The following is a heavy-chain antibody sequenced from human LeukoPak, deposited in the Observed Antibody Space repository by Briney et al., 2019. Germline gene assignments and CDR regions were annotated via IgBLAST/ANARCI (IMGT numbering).Heavy chain of an antibody. CDR1: RFTFSSYS. Sequence: PGGSLRLSCAASRFTFSSYSMNWVRQAPGKGLEWVSSISSSSNYIYYADSVKGRFTISRDNAKKSLYLQMNSLRAEDTAVYYCASLVYCGGDCYTDYWGQGTLVTVSS. CDR3: ASLVYCGGDCYTDY. D-gene: IGHD2-21*02. V-gene: IGHV3-21*01. CDR2: ISSSSNYI. J-gene: IGHJ4*02.